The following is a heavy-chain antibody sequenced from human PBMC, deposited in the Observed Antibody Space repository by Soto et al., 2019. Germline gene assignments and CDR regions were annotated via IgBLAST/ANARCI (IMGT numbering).Heavy chain of an antibody. Sequence: SETLSLTCTVSGGSISSGDYYWSWIRQPPGKGLEWIGYIYYSGSTYYNPSLKSRVTISVDTSKNQFSLKLSSVTAADTAVYYCARSYDFWSGGGRRTGYYYYYGMDVWGQGTTVTVSS. CDR3: ARSYDFWSGGGRRTGYYYYYGMDV. CDR2: IYYSGST. D-gene: IGHD3-3*01. CDR1: GGSISSGDYY. V-gene: IGHV4-30-4*01. J-gene: IGHJ6*02.